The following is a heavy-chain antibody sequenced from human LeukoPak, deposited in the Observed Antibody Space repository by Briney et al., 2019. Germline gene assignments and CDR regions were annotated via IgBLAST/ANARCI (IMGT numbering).Heavy chain of an antibody. CDR3: ARGDNWNDPFDY. Sequence: GASVKVSCKASGYTFTSYDINWVRQATGQGLEWMGWMNPNSGNTGYAQKFRGRVTITRNTSISTAYMELSSLRSEDTAVYYCARGDNWNDPFDYWGQGTLVTVSS. CDR1: GYTFTSYD. D-gene: IGHD1-20*01. J-gene: IGHJ4*02. CDR2: MNPNSGNT. V-gene: IGHV1-8*03.